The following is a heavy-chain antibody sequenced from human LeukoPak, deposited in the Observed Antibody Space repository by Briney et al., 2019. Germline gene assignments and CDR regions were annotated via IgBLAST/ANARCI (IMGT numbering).Heavy chain of an antibody. Sequence: SETLSLTCTVSGGSISSSNYYWGWIRQPPGKGLEWIGSIYYSGSTYYNPSLKSRVTISVDTSKNQFSLKLSSVTAADTTVYFCPSQTGYSYGSLYYFDYWGQGTLVTVSS. J-gene: IGHJ4*02. CDR3: PSQTGYSYGSLYYFDY. CDR2: IYYSGST. D-gene: IGHD5-18*01. V-gene: IGHV4-39*01. CDR1: GGSISSSNYY.